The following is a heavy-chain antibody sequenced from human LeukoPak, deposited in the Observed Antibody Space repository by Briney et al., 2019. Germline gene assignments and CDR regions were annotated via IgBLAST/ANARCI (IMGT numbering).Heavy chain of an antibody. D-gene: IGHD4-11*01. CDR3: ARLTVTTFYWYFDL. CDR2: IIPIFGTA. Sequence: GASVKVSCKASGYTFTSYGISWVRQAPGQGLEWMGGIIPIFGTANYAQKFQGRVTITTDESTSTAYMELSSLRSEDTAVYYCARLTVTTFYWYFDLWGRGTLVTVSS. J-gene: IGHJ2*01. CDR1: GYTFTSYG. V-gene: IGHV1-69*05.